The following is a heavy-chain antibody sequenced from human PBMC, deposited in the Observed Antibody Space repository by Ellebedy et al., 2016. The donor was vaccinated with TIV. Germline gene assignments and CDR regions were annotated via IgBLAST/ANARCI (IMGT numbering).Heavy chain of an antibody. CDR3: AKTHGALGLLPNSLLDS. V-gene: IGHV3-30*18. J-gene: IGHJ4*02. D-gene: IGHD3-22*01. CDR1: GFTFSSHG. CDR2: ISHDGNHK. Sequence: GGSLRLSXAASGFTFSSHGMHWVRQAPGKGLEWVAFISHDGNHKDQADSVKGRFTISRDNSKNTLSLQMNSLRVEDTAIYYCAKTHGALGLLPNSLLDSWGQGTLVAASS.